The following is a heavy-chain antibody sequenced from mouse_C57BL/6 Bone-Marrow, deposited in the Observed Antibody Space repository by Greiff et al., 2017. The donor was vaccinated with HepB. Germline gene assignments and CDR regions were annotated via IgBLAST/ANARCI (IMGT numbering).Heavy chain of an antibody. Sequence: QVQLQQSDAELVKPGASVKISCKVSGYTFTDHTIHWMKQRPEQGLEWIGYIYPRDGSTKYNEKFKGKATLTADKSSSTADMQLNSLTSEDSAVYFCARRGIYDGYYGAMDYWGQGTSVTVSS. J-gene: IGHJ4*01. V-gene: IGHV1-78*01. CDR2: IYPRDGST. D-gene: IGHD2-3*01. CDR3: ARRGIYDGYYGAMDY. CDR1: GYTFTDHT.